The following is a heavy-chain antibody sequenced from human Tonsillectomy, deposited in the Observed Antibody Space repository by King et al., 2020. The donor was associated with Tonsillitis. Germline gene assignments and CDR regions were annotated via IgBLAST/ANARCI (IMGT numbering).Heavy chain of an antibody. D-gene: IGHD3-22*01. CDR2: IYYSGNT. CDR3: ARGGSGHYYDSSGYRDAFDI. J-gene: IGHJ3*02. V-gene: IGHV4-59*01. Sequence: QLQESGPGLVKPSETLSLTCTVSGGSISSYYWNWIRQPPGKGLEWIGYIYYSGNTNYNPSLKSRVTISVDTSKNQFYLKLTSVTAADTAVYYCARGGSGHYYDSSGYRDAFDIWGQGTMVTVSS. CDR1: GGSISSYY.